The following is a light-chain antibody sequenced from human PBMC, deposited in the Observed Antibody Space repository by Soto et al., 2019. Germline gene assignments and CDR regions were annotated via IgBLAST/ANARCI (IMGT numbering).Light chain of an antibody. Sequence: IQMTQSPSSLSASVGDRVTITCRASQSISTSLNWYQQKPGKAPKVLIYAASSLQSGVPSRFSGSGSGTDFTLTISSLQPEDFATYYCQQSYRTRTFGQGTKVDI. V-gene: IGKV1-39*01. CDR1: QSISTS. CDR2: AAS. CDR3: QQSYRTRT. J-gene: IGKJ1*01.